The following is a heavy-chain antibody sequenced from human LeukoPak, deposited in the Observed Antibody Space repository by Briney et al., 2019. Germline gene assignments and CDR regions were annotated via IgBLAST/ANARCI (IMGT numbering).Heavy chain of an antibody. CDR2: IYIMGST. CDR3: ARGASVRITIFGVVIMSFDP. Sequence: SETMSLTCTVSGGSISSYYWSWIRQPPGKGLEWIGYIYIMGSTNYNPSLKSRVTISVDTSKNQFSLKLSSATAADTAVYYCARGASVRITIFGVVIMSFDPWGQGTLVTVSS. V-gene: IGHV4-4*08. J-gene: IGHJ5*02. D-gene: IGHD3-3*01. CDR1: GGSISSYY.